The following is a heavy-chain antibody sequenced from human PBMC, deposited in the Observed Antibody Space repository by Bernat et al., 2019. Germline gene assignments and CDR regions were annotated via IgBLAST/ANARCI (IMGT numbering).Heavy chain of an antibody. J-gene: IGHJ5*02. Sequence: QVQLVQSGAEVKKPGSSVKVSCKASGGTFSSYAISWVRQAPGQGLEWMGGNIPTFGTATYAQKFQGRVTITAYKSTSTAYMELSSLRSEDTAVYYCAGVYSGYDQAFDPWGQGTLVTVS. CDR2: NIPTFGTA. CDR1: GGTFSSYA. V-gene: IGHV1-69*06. D-gene: IGHD5-12*01. CDR3: AGVYSGYDQAFDP.